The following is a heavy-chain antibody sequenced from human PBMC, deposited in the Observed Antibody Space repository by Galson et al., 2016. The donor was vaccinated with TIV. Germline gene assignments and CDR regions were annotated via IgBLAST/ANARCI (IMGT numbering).Heavy chain of an antibody. CDR1: QFPFSDYW. CDR3: AGRSGLYYYDSSDNPQTIYYFDY. J-gene: IGHJ4*02. CDR2: IKQDGSDR. Sequence: SLRLSCAASQFPFSDYWMNWIRQAPGKGLEWVATIKQDGSDRYYGDSVKGRFTISRDNAKRLLYLHMSSLRVEDTAVYYCAGRSGLYYYDSSDNPQTIYYFDYWGQGTQVTVSS. D-gene: IGHD3-22*01. V-gene: IGHV3-7*03.